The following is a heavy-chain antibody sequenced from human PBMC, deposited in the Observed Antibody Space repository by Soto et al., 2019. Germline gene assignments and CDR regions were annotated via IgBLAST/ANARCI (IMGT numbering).Heavy chain of an antibody. Sequence: ASVKVSCKASGYTFTSYYMHWVRQAPGQGLEWMGIINPSGGSTNYAQKFQGRVTMIRDTSTSTVYMELSSLRSEDTAVYYCARDSLVPADFDSWGQGTLVTVSS. CDR2: INPSGGST. CDR3: ARDSLVPADFDS. D-gene: IGHD2-2*01. CDR1: GYTFTSYY. V-gene: IGHV1-46*01. J-gene: IGHJ4*02.